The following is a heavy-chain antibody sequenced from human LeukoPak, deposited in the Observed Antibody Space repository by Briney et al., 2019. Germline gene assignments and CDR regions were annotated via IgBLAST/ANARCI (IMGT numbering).Heavy chain of an antibody. CDR3: ARSYVGADRYFDY. V-gene: IGHV3-23*01. D-gene: IGHD1-26*01. CDR2: ISGGGGDI. CDR1: GFIFSNYW. J-gene: IGHJ4*02. Sequence: GGSLRLSCAASGFIFSNYWMLWVRQAPGKGLEWVSAISGGGGDIYYADSVKGRFTISRDNSKNTLYLQMNSLRAEDTAVYYCARSYVGADRYFDYWGQGTLVTVSS.